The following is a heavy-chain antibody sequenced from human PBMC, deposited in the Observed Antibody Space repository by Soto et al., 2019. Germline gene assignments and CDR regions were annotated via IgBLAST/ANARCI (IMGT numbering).Heavy chain of an antibody. CDR2: IDTYTGNT. J-gene: IGHJ4*02. Sequence: QIQLVQSGAEVKKPGASVKVSCKASGYTFSTYGISWVRQAPGQGLEWMGWIDTYTGNTKSAQQFQDRVTMPTDTSTSTAYMELRSLRSDDTALYYCTRDPGIAAPGRGLGDYWGQGTLVTVSS. CDR1: GYTFSTYG. CDR3: TRDPGIAAPGRGLGDY. D-gene: IGHD6-25*01. V-gene: IGHV1-18*01.